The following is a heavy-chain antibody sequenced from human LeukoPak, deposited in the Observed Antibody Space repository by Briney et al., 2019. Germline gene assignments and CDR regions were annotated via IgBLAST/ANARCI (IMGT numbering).Heavy chain of an antibody. CDR2: INHSGST. J-gene: IGHJ4*02. V-gene: IGHV4-4*02. D-gene: IGHD6-13*01. CDR3: ARGSRTYSSSWYSSAEIHFDY. Sequence: PSGTLSLTCAVSGGSISSSNWWSWVRQPPGKGLEWIGEINHSGSTNYNPSLKSRVTISVDTSKNQFSLKLSSVTAADTAVYYCARGSRTYSSSWYSSAEIHFDYWGQGTLVTVSS. CDR1: GGSISSSNW.